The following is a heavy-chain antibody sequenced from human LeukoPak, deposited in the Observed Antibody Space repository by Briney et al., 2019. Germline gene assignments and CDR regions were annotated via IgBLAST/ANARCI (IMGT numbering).Heavy chain of an antibody. D-gene: IGHD3-22*01. CDR2: IYYSGST. CDR1: GGSISSSSYY. J-gene: IGHJ5*02. V-gene: IGHV4-39*07. Sequence: SETLSLTCTVSGGSISSSSYYWGWIRQPPGKGLEWIGSIYYSGSTYYNPSLKSRVTISVDTSKKQFSLKLSSVTAADTAVYYCARGRYYYDSSGPNWFDPWGQGTLVTVSS. CDR3: ARGRYYYDSSGPNWFDP.